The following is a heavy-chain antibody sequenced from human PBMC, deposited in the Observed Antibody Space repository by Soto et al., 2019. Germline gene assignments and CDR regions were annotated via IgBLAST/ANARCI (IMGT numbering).Heavy chain of an antibody. Sequence: SETLSLTCTVSGGSISSGDYYWSWIRQPPGKGLEWIGYIYYSGSTYYNPSLKSRVTISLDTSKNQFSLKLSSVTAADTAVYYCARVGWSIEVGPFDYGGRGTLVTVSS. D-gene: IGHD6-6*01. CDR3: ARVGWSIEVGPFDY. CDR1: GGSISSGDYY. J-gene: IGHJ4*02. V-gene: IGHV4-30-4*01. CDR2: IYYSGST.